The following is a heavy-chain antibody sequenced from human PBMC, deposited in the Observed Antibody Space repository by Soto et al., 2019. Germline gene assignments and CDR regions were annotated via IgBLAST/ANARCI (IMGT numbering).Heavy chain of an antibody. CDR1: GFSLSNARMG. CDR2: IFSNDEK. Sequence: SGPTLVNPTETLTLTCTVSGFSLSNARMGVSWIRQPPGKALEWLAHIFSNDEKSYSTSLKSRLTISKDTSKSQVVLTMTNMDPVDTATYYCARIEEEVVVVPAAPLYYGMDVWGQGTTVTVSS. V-gene: IGHV2-26*01. J-gene: IGHJ6*02. D-gene: IGHD2-2*01. CDR3: ARIEEEVVVVPAAPLYYGMDV.